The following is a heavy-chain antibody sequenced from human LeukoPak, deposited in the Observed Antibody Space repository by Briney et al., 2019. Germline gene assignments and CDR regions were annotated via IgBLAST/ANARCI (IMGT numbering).Heavy chain of an antibody. J-gene: IGHJ5*02. D-gene: IGHD3-10*01. CDR1: GFTFGDYA. CDR3: TRAPDVLLWFGTFDP. Sequence: GGSLRLSCTASGFTFGDYAMSWFRQAPGKGLEWVGFIRSKAYGGTTEYAASVKGRFTISRGDSKSIAYLQMNSLKTEDTAVYYCTRAPDVLLWFGTFDPWGQGTLVTVSS. CDR2: IRSKAYGGTT. V-gene: IGHV3-49*03.